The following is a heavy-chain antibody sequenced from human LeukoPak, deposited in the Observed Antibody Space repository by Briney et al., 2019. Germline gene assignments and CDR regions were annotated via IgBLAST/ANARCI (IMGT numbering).Heavy chain of an antibody. Sequence: SETLPLTCCVSVRHISCYYWGWIPWPTGKGVEWIGYFYYCRNPHYNPSLKSRVTISVDPSKNQFSLELRSVTGADTAVYYCARHVRDGYNCRDCWRQGTLVADCS. D-gene: IGHD5-24*01. CDR1: VRHISCYY. CDR3: ARHVRDGYNCRDC. CDR2: FYYCRNP. V-gene: IGHV4-59*08. J-gene: IGHJ4*02.